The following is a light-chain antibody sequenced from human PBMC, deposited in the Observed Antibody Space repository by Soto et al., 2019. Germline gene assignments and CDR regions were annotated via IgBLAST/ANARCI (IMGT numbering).Light chain of an antibody. Sequence: DIVMTQSPDSLAVSLGERATINCKSSQRVLYSSNNKNYLAWYQQKAGQPPKLLIYWASTRESGVPERFSGSGSGTDFTLTISSLQAEDVAIYYCQQYYSSPLTFGGGTKVDIK. CDR1: QRVLYSSNNKNY. V-gene: IGKV4-1*01. CDR2: WAS. J-gene: IGKJ4*01. CDR3: QQYYSSPLT.